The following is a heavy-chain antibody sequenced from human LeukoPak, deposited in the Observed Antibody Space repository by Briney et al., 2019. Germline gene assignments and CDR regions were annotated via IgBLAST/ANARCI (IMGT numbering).Heavy chain of an antibody. Sequence: PGGSLRLSCAASGFTFSDYYMSWLRQAPGKGLEWVSYISSSGSTIYYADSVKGRFTISRDNAKNSLYLQMNSLRAEDTAVYYCATFSGTQRTFDYWGQGTLVTVSS. J-gene: IGHJ4*02. CDR2: ISSSGSTI. CDR3: ATFSGTQRTFDY. D-gene: IGHD1-26*01. CDR1: GFTFSDYY. V-gene: IGHV3-11*04.